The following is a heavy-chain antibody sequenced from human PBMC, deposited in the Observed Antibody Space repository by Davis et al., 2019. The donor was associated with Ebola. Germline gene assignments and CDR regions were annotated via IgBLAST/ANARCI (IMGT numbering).Heavy chain of an antibody. D-gene: IGHD2-2*01. CDR3: AKDGRYCSSTSCYSAMHYYGMDV. Sequence: GGSLRLSCAASGFTFSSYGMHWVRQAPGKGLEWVAVISYDGSNKYYADSVKGRFTISRDNSKNTLYLQMNSLRAKDTAVYYCAKDGRYCSSTSCYSAMHYYGMDVWGQGTTVTVSS. CDR2: ISYDGSNK. J-gene: IGHJ6*02. V-gene: IGHV3-30*18. CDR1: GFTFSSYG.